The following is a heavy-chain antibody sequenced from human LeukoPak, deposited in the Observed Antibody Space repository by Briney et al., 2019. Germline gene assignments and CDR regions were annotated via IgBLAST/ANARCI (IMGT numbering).Heavy chain of an antibody. V-gene: IGHV4-34*01. CDR2: INHSGST. CDR1: GGSFSDYY. CDR3: ASPTVTTLGIDY. J-gene: IGHJ4*02. D-gene: IGHD4-11*01. Sequence: SETLSLTCAVYGGSFSDYYWSWIRQPPGKGLEWIGEINHSGSTYYNPSLKSRVTISVDTSKNQFSLKLSSVTAADTAVYYCASPTVTTLGIDYWGQGTLVTVSS.